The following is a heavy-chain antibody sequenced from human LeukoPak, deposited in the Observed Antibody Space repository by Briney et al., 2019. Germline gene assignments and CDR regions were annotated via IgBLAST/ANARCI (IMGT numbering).Heavy chain of an antibody. CDR1: GFTFSDFW. J-gene: IGHJ4*02. CDR2: ISYDGNNK. Sequence: GGSLRLSCAASGFTFSDFWMTWVRQAPGKGLEWVAVISYDGNNKDFADSVKGRFTISRDNSKNTLYLQMNSLRAEDTAVYYCARGNNVLMVTGCFDYWGQGTLVTVSS. V-gene: IGHV3-30-3*01. CDR3: ARGNNVLMVTGCFDY. D-gene: IGHD2-21*02.